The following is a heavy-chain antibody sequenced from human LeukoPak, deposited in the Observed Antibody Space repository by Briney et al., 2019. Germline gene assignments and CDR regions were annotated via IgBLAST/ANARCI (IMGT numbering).Heavy chain of an antibody. D-gene: IGHD3-10*01. Sequence: GRSLRLSCAASGFTFDDYAMHWVRQAPGKGLEWVSGISWNSGSIGYADSVKGRFTISRDNAKNSLYLQMNSLRAEDTALYYCAYGSGSDAFDIWGQGTMVTVSS. CDR2: ISWNSGSI. CDR3: AYGSGSDAFDI. J-gene: IGHJ3*02. CDR1: GFTFDDYA. V-gene: IGHV3-9*01.